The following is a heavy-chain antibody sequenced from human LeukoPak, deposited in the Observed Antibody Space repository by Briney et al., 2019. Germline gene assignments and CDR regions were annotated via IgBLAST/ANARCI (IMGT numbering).Heavy chain of an antibody. CDR2: IIPSFGTA. V-gene: IGHV1-69*13. Sequence: EASVKVSCKSSGGTFSSYAISWVRQAPGQGVEGMGGIIPSFGTANYVQKFRGRVTITADDSTSTAYMQLSSLRSDDTAVYYCATIQVPQPLVHYYYYMDVWGKGTTVTVSS. CDR1: GGTFSSYA. CDR3: ATIQVPQPLVHYYYYMDV. J-gene: IGHJ6*03. D-gene: IGHD6-13*01.